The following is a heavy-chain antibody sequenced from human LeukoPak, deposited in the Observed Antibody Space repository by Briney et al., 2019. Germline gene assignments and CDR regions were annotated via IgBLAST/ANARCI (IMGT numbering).Heavy chain of an antibody. CDR1: GYTFTGYY. CDR2: INPNSGGT. Sequence: ASVKVSCKASGYTFTGYYMHWVRQAPGQGPEWMGRINPNSGGTNYAQKFQGRVTMTRDTSISTAYMELSRLRSDDTAVYYCARVLNSSGNRFDYWGQGTLVTVSS. CDR3: ARVLNSSGNRFDY. J-gene: IGHJ4*02. D-gene: IGHD3-22*01. V-gene: IGHV1-2*06.